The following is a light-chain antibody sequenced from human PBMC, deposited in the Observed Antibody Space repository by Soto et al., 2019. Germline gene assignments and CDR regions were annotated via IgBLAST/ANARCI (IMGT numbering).Light chain of an antibody. Sequence: EVVLTQSPATLSLSPGERATLSCRASENVRTFVDWYQQKPGQAPRLLIYGASNRATGIPARFSGSGSGTDFTLTISDLEPEDVAVYYCQQHYHWPPWTFGQGTMVEIQ. CDR1: ENVRTF. J-gene: IGKJ1*01. CDR3: QQHYHWPPWT. CDR2: GAS. V-gene: IGKV3-11*01.